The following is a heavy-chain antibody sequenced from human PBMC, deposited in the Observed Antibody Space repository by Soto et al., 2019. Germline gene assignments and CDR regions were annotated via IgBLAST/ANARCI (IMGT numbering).Heavy chain of an antibody. Sequence: GGSLSLSCAASGFTFSNAWMNWVRHAPGKGLEWVGRIKSKTDGGTTDYAAPVKGRSTISRDDSKNTLYLQMNSLKTEDTAVYYCTIMGPRTAMAYDYYYYGMDVWGQGTTVTVSS. J-gene: IGHJ6*02. CDR3: TIMGPRTAMAYDYYYYGMDV. D-gene: IGHD5-18*01. V-gene: IGHV3-15*07. CDR1: GFTFSNAW. CDR2: IKSKTDGGTT.